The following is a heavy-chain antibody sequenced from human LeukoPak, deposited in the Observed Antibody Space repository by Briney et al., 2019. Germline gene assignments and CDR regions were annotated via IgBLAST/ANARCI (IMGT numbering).Heavy chain of an antibody. CDR1: GYTFTDFG. CDR2: ISAYNGNT. CDR3: ARDRGGGLLWFGELLHAFDI. J-gene: IGHJ3*02. D-gene: IGHD3-10*01. V-gene: IGHV1-18*01. Sequence: GASVKVSCKASGYTFTDFGISWVRQAPGQGLEWMGWISAYNGNTNYAQKLQGRVTMTTDTSTSTAYMELRSLRSDDTAVYYCARDRGGGLLWFGELLHAFDIWGQGTMVTVSS.